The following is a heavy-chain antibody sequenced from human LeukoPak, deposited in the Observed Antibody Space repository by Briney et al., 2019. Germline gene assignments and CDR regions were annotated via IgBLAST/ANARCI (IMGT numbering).Heavy chain of an antibody. CDR3: ARVGTTVVTPDDY. J-gene: IGHJ4*02. D-gene: IGHD4-17*01. CDR2: ISSSSSYI. V-gene: IGHV3-21*01. Sequence: GGSLRLSCAASGFTFSSYSMNWVRLAPGKGLEWVSSISSSSSYIYYADSVKGRFTISRDNAKNSLYLQMNSLRAEDTAVYYCARVGTTVVTPDDYWGRGTLVTVSS. CDR1: GFTFSSYS.